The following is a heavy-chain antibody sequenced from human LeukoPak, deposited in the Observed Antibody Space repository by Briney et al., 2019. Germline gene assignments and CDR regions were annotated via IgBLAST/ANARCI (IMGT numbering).Heavy chain of an antibody. V-gene: IGHV4-31*03. CDR3: ARVSLYDYVWGTYRPYNGMDV. J-gene: IGHJ6*02. D-gene: IGHD3-16*02. CDR2: IDYSGST. CDR1: GGSISSGGYY. Sequence: PSETLSLTCSVSGGSISSGGYYWSWIRQHPGKGLEWIGYIDYSGSTYYNPSLKSRVTVSVDTSKNQFSLNLSSVTAADTAVYYCARVSLYDYVWGTYRPYNGMDVWGQGTTVTVSS.